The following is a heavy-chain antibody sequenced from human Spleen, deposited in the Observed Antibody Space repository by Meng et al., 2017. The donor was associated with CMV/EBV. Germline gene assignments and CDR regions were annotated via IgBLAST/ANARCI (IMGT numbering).Heavy chain of an antibody. CDR3: ARVGGTMVVYGYSDY. D-gene: IGHD2-8*02. J-gene: IGHJ4*02. V-gene: IGHV1-69*05. CDR2: TVPVLGTA. CDR1: GGSFSTYA. Sequence: GGSFSTYAINWLRQAPGQGLELMGGTVPVLGTANYAQEFQGRVTITTDESTTTAYMELSSLRSEATAVYYCARVGGTMVVYGYSDYRGQGTLVTVSS.